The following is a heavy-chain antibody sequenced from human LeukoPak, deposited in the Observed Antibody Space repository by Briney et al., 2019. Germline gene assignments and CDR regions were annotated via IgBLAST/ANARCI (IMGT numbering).Heavy chain of an antibody. J-gene: IGHJ4*02. D-gene: IGHD3-22*01. CDR1: GYTLTELS. V-gene: IGHV1-24*01. CDR3: ATLDDYDSSGYPLG. CDR2: FDPEDGET. Sequence: ASVKVSFKVSGYTLTELSMHWVRQAPGKGLEWMGGFDPEDGETIYAQKFQGRVTMTEDTSTDTAYMELSSLRSEDTAVYYCATLDDYDSSGYPLGWGQGTLVTVSS.